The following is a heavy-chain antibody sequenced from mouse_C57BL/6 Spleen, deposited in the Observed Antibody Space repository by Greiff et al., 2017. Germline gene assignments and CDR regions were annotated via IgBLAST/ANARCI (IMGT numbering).Heavy chain of an antibody. V-gene: IGHV1-55*01. D-gene: IGHD3-2*02. J-gene: IGHJ4*01. Sequence: VQLQQPGAELVKPGASVKLSCKASGYTFTSYWITWVKQRPGQGLEWIGDIYPGSGSTNYNEKFKSKATLTVDTSSSTAYMQLSSLTSEDAAVYDCARQLRRQAMDYWGQGTSVTVSS. CDR2: IYPGSGST. CDR3: ARQLRRQAMDY. CDR1: GYTFTSYW.